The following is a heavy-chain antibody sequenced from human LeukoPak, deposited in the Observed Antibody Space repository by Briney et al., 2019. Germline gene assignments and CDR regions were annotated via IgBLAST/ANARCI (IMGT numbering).Heavy chain of an antibody. CDR2: VYYSGST. Sequence: SETLSLTCVVSGGSVSGYYWGWIRRPPGRGLEWIGYVYYSGSTNYNPSFKSRITISVDTSRNQFSLQLSSVTAADTAVYYCARIHRYCSGGTCYVLDNWGQGTLVAVSS. CDR3: ARIHRYCSGGTCYVLDN. D-gene: IGHD2-15*01. CDR1: GGSVSGYY. V-gene: IGHV4-59*02. J-gene: IGHJ4*02.